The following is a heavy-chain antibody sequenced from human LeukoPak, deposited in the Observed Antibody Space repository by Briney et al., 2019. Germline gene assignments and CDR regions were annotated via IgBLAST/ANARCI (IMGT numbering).Heavy chain of an antibody. Sequence: GGSLRLSCAASGFTFTSYSMNWVRQAPGKGLEWVAVISYDGSNKYYADSVKGRFTISRDNSKNTLYLQMNSLRAEDTAVYYCARDWVPSRSGYNYAYFQHWGQGTLVTVSS. J-gene: IGHJ1*01. CDR3: ARDWVPSRSGYNYAYFQH. CDR2: ISYDGSNK. CDR1: GFTFTSYS. V-gene: IGHV3-30-3*01. D-gene: IGHD3-22*01.